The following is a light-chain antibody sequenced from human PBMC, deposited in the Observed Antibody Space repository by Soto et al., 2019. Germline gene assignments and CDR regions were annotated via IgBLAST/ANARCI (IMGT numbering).Light chain of an antibody. V-gene: IGKV3-15*01. J-gene: IGKJ4*01. CDR2: GAS. CDR1: QSVNSN. CDR3: QQYNDWPRT. Sequence: IVMTQSPATLSVSPGERATLSCRASQSVNSNLAWYQQKPGQAPMILIYGASTRATAIPARFSGSGSGTEFTLTISSLQSEDFAVYYCQQYNDWPRTFGGGTKVEIK.